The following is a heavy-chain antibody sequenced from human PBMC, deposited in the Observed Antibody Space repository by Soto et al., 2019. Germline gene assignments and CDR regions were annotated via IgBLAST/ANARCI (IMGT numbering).Heavy chain of an antibody. CDR3: ARTPDI. J-gene: IGHJ3*02. CDR2: IYHGGST. Sequence: QLQLQESGSGLVKPSQTLSLTCAVSGGSISSGGYSWSWIGQPPGKGPEWIGYIYHGGSTYYNPSLESXXTISVDRSKNPFSLKLSSGTAADTAVYYCARTPDIWGQGAMVTVSS. CDR1: GGSISSGGYS. V-gene: IGHV4-30-2*01.